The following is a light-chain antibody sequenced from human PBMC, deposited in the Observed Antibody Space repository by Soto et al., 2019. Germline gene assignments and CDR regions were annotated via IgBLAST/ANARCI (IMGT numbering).Light chain of an antibody. CDR1: SSDVGSYNL. CDR2: EGS. CDR3: CSYAGSSLVV. V-gene: IGLV2-23*01. J-gene: IGLJ2*01. Sequence: SALTQPASVSGSPGQSITISCTGTSSDVGSYNLVSWYQQHPGKAPKLMIYEGSKRPSGVSNRFSGSKSGNTASLTISGLQAEDEADYYCCSYAGSSLVVFGGGTKLTVL.